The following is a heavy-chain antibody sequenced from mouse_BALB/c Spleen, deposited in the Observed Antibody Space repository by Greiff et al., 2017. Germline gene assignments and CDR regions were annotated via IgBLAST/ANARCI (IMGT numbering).Heavy chain of an antibody. D-gene: IGHD2-14*01. CDR1: GFSLTSYD. CDR3: VRDGEVRSY. V-gene: IGHV2-9-2*01. CDR2: IWTGGGT. J-gene: IGHJ3*01. Sequence: LVESGPGLVAPSQSLSITCTVSGFSLTSYDISWIRQPPGKGLEWLGVIWTGGGTNYNSAFMSRLSISKDNSKSQVFLIMNSLQTDDTAIYYCVRDGEVRSYWGQGTLVTVSA.